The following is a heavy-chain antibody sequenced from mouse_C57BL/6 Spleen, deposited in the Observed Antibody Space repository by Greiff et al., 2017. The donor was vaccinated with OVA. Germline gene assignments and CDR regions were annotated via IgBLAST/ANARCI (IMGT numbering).Heavy chain of an antibody. Sequence: QVQLQQSGPELVKPGASVKISCKASGYAFSSSWMNWVKQRPGKGLEWIGRIYPGDGDTNYNGKFKGKATLTADKSSSTAYMQLSSLTSEDSAVYFCARSLYGTPFDYWGQGTTLTGSS. CDR2: IYPGDGDT. D-gene: IGHD2-1*01. V-gene: IGHV1-82*01. CDR3: ARSLYGTPFDY. J-gene: IGHJ2*01. CDR1: GYAFSSSW.